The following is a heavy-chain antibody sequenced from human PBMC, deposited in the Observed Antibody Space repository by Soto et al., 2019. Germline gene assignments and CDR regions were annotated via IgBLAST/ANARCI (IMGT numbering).Heavy chain of an antibody. J-gene: IGHJ5*02. CDR2: FDPEDGET. V-gene: IGHV1-24*01. CDR3: ATGSYYDSSGYYSPFNWFDP. CDR1: GYTFTSYY. D-gene: IGHD3-22*01. Sequence: GASVKVSCKASGYTFTSYYMHWVRQAPGKGLEWMGGFDPEDGETIYAQKFQGRVTMTEDTSTDTAYMELSSLRSEDTAVYYCATGSYYDSSGYYSPFNWFDPWGQGTLVTVSS.